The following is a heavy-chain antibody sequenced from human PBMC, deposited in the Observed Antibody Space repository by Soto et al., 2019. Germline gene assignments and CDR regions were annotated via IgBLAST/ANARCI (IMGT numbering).Heavy chain of an antibody. CDR1: VGSISNYY. CDR3: ARDLSRRGTYDSYSYGWAV. Sequence: QVQVQESGPGLVKHSETLSLTCTVSVGSISNYYWSWIRQSPGKGLEWIGYIYDSGSTNYNPSVKSRVTISLDTSKNLFSLKPSAVTAADTAVYYCARDLSRRGTYDSYSYGWAVWGLGVTVTVSS. D-gene: IGHD1-7*01. V-gene: IGHV4-59*01. CDR2: IYDSGST. J-gene: IGHJ6*02.